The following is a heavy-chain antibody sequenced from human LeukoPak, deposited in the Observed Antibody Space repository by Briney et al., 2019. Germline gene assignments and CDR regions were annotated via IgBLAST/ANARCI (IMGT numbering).Heavy chain of an antibody. CDR1: GFTFSSYW. CDR2: IKQDGSER. D-gene: IGHD4-17*01. V-gene: IGHV3-7*05. J-gene: IGHJ4*02. Sequence: GGSLRLSCAASGFTFSSYWMSWVRQAPGKGLEWVANIKQDGSERHYVDSVKGRFTISRDNAKNSLYLQMNSLRAEDTAVYYCAGDLGNTVTADYWGQGTLVTVSS. CDR3: AGDLGNTVTADY.